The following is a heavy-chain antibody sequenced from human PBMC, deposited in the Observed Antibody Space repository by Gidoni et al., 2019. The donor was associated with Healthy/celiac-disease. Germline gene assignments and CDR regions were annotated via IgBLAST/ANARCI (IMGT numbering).Heavy chain of an antibody. CDR3: ARGSGYEGGAFDI. J-gene: IGHJ3*02. V-gene: IGHV3-7*04. CDR1: GFTFSSYW. CDR2: IKQDGSEK. Sequence: EVQLVESGGGLVQPGGSMRLSCAASGFTFSSYWMSWVRQAPGKGLEWVANIKQDGSEKYYGDSVKGRFTISRDNAKNSLYLQMNSLRAEDTAVYYCARGSGYEGGAFDIWGQGTMVTVSS. D-gene: IGHD5-12*01.